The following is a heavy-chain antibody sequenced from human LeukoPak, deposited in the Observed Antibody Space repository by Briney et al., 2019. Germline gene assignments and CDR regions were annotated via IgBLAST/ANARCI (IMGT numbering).Heavy chain of an antibody. D-gene: IGHD6-19*01. CDR3: ATLGETSGWYPDH. CDR1: GFTVSGSA. V-gene: IGHV3-73*01. Sequence: PGGSLRLSCAASGFTVSGSAMHWVRQASGKGLEWLGRVRSKGYNYATAYGASVKDRFIISRDDSKSTAYLQMSGLKSEDTAVYYCATLGETSGWYPDHWGQGTLVTVSS. CDR2: VRSKGYNYAT. J-gene: IGHJ4*02.